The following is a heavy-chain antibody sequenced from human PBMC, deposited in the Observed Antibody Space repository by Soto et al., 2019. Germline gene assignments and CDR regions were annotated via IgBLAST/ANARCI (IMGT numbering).Heavy chain of an antibody. CDR2: IYYSGST. CDR1: GGSISSTRYY. J-gene: IGHJ5*02. D-gene: IGHD2-21*01. Sequence: SETLSLTCTVSGGSISSTRYYWGWIRQPPGKGLEWIGSIYYSGSTYYNPSLKSRVTISVDTSKNQFSLKLRSVSAADTAVYYCARGRGEFDAWGQGIPVTVSS. CDR3: ARGRGEFDA. V-gene: IGHV4-39*01.